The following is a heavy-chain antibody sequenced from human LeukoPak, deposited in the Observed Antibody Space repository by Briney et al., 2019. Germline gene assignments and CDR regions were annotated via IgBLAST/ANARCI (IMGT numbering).Heavy chain of an antibody. V-gene: IGHV3-33*01. CDR2: IWYDGTNR. CDR3: VRDTSLYSGGYYFQLDC. Sequence: PGGSLRLSCAASGFTFRHYGMHWVRQAPGKGLEWVSVIWYDGTNRYYADSVKGRFTVSRDNSKNTLYLQMNSLRAEDTAVYYCVRDTSLYSGGYYFQLDCWGQGTLVTVSS. CDR1: GFTFRHYG. J-gene: IGHJ4*02. D-gene: IGHD3-3*01.